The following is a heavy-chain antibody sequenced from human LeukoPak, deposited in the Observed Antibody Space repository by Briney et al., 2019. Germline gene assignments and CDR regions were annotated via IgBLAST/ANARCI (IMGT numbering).Heavy chain of an antibody. CDR3: ARELSGRGAY. D-gene: IGHD1-26*01. Sequence: GGSLRLSCAASGFTFSSYAMLWVRQAPGKGLEWVAVISYDGSNKYYADSVKGRFTISRDNSKNTLYLQMNSLRAEDTAVYYCARELSGRGAYWGQGTLVTVSS. J-gene: IGHJ4*02. CDR2: ISYDGSNK. CDR1: GFTFSSYA. V-gene: IGHV3-30*04.